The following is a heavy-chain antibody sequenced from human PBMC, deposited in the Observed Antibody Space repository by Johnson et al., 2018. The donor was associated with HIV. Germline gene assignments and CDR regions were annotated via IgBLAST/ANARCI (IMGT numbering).Heavy chain of an antibody. CDR2: ISGSGGST. CDR3: AKDPTTVGAFDI. CDR1: GFTFSSYA. J-gene: IGHJ3*02. V-gene: IGHV3-23*04. D-gene: IGHD4-11*01. Sequence: VQLVESGGGVVQPGRSLRLSCAASGFTFSSYAMHWVRQAPGKGLEWVSAISGSGGSTYYADSVKGRFTISRDNSKNTLYLQMNSLRAEDTAVYYCAKDPTTVGAFDIWGQGTMVTVSS.